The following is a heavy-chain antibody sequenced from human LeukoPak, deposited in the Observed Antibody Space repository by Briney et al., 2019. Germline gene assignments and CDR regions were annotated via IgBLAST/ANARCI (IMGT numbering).Heavy chain of an antibody. Sequence: SETLSLTCAVYGGSFSGYYWSWIRQPPGKGLEWIGEINHSGSTNYNPSLKSRVTISVDTSKNQFSLKLSSVTAADTAVYYCARDGAYDILTGYQNWFDPWGQGTLVTVSS. J-gene: IGHJ5*02. D-gene: IGHD3-9*01. V-gene: IGHV4-34*01. CDR3: ARDGAYDILTGYQNWFDP. CDR2: INHSGST. CDR1: GGSFSGYY.